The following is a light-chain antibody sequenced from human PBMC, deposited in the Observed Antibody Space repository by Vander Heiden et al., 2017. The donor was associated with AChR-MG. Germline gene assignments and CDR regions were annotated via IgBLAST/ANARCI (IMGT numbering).Light chain of an antibody. V-gene: IGLV1-40*01. CDR2: GTV. J-gene: IGLJ2*01. CDR1: SSNIGSCYD. CDR3: QSYDNNLNGPV. Sequence: QSVLTQPPSLSGAPGQKITIPCTGSSSNIGSCYDVYWYQHLPGTAPKLLMYGTVNRPSGISGRFSGSKSGTSASLAITGLQAEDEADYFCQSYDNNLNGPVFGGGTRLTVL.